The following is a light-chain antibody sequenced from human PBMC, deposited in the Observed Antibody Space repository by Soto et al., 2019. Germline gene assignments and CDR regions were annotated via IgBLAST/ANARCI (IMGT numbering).Light chain of an antibody. CDR1: SSDVGGYNY. Sequence: QSVLTQPASVSGSPGQSITISCTGTSSDVGGYNYVSCYQQHPGKAPKLMIYEVSNRPSGVSNRFSGSKSGNTASLTISGLQAEDEADYYCSSYTSSSIDYVFGTGTKLTVL. CDR2: EVS. CDR3: SSYTSSSIDYV. J-gene: IGLJ1*01. V-gene: IGLV2-14*01.